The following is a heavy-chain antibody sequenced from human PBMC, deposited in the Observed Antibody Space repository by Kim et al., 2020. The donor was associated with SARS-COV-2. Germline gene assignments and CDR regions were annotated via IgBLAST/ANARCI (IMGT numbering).Heavy chain of an antibody. CDR1: GGSISGDSYY. J-gene: IGHJ4*02. V-gene: IGHV4-39*01. CDR2: VYYSGST. CDR3: ARRKIQFIDY. Sequence: SETLSLTCTVSGGSISGDSYYWGWIRQPPGKGLEWIGSVYYSGSTYYNPSLKGRVTISLDTSKNQFSLKVTSVTTADTSIYYCARRKIQFIDYWGQGTLV.